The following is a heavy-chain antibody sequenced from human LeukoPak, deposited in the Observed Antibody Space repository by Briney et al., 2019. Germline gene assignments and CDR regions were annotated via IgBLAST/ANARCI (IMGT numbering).Heavy chain of an antibody. Sequence: ASVKVSCKASGYTFTSYAIHWVRQAPGRGLEWMGWINAGNGNTKYSQKFQGRVTITRDTSASTAYMELSSLKSEDTAVYYCARESFGSSRPSDYWGQGTLVTVSS. J-gene: IGHJ4*02. CDR3: ARESFGSSRPSDY. CDR1: GYTFTSYA. CDR2: INAGNGNT. V-gene: IGHV1-3*01. D-gene: IGHD6-13*01.